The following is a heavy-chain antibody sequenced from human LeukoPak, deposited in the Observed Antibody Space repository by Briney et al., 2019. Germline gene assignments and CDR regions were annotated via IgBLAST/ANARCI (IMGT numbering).Heavy chain of an antibody. CDR3: ARGAGITSFPHFDH. CDR1: GGSFSSGTYY. V-gene: IGHV4-31*03. D-gene: IGHD3-10*01. Sequence: SQTLSLTCTVSGGSFSSGTYYWSWLRQLPGKGLEWIGYIFYSGSTYYNPSLNSRVTISVDTSLTQFSLALTSVTAADTAVYYCARGAGITSFPHFDHWGPGTLVTVSS. J-gene: IGHJ4*02. CDR2: IFYSGST.